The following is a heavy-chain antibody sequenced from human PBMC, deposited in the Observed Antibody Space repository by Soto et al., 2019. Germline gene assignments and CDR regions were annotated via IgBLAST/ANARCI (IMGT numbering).Heavy chain of an antibody. CDR2: ISGNGGFR. V-gene: IGHV3-23*01. CDR1: GFNFNDYA. Sequence: GGSLRLSCAASGFNFNDYAMSWVRQAPGKGLEWVAVISGNGGFRYYADFVKGRFTVSRDNSKNTVYLQMSNLGSEDTAVYYCAKGGYSQVHIESWGLGTLVTVSS. D-gene: IGHD5-18*01. CDR3: AKGGYSQVHIES. J-gene: IGHJ5*01.